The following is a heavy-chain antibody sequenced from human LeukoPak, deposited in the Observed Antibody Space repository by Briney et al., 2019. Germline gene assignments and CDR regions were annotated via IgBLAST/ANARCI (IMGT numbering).Heavy chain of an antibody. J-gene: IGHJ4*02. D-gene: IGHD3-22*01. CDR1: GDSVSSNSAT. Sequence: SQTLSLTCAISGDSVSSNSATWNWIRQSPSRGLEWLGRTYYRSKWYNDYAVSVKSRITVNPDTSKNQFSLQLNSVTPEDTAVYYCARRWDISAPFAYDYWGQGTLVTVSS. CDR3: ARRWDISAPFAYDY. CDR2: TYYRSKWYN. V-gene: IGHV6-1*01.